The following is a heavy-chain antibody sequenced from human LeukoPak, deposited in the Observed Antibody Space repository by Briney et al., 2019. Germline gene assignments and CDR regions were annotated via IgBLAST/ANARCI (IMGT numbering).Heavy chain of an antibody. CDR2: IYPGDSDT. CDR1: GYSFTSYW. CDR3: ARVKGGCSSTSCYPFDAFDI. D-gene: IGHD2-2*01. V-gene: IGHV5-51*01. Sequence: KTGESLKISCKGSGYSFTSYWIGWVRQMPGKGLEWMGIIYPGDSDTRYSPSFQGQVPISADKSISTAYLQWSSLKASDTAMYYCARVKGGCSSTSCYPFDAFDIWGQGTMVTVSS. J-gene: IGHJ3*02.